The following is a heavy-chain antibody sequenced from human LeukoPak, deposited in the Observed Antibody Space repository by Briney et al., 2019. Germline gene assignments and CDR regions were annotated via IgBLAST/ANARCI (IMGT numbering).Heavy chain of an antibody. J-gene: IGHJ4*02. D-gene: IGHD4-23*01. CDR3: ARRPDYGGNSGDY. Sequence: SETLSLTCTVSGGSISSSSYYWGWIRQPPGKGLEWIGSIYYSGSTYYNPSLKSRVTISVDTSKNQFSLKLSSVTAADTAVYYCARRPDYGGNSGDYWGQGTLVTVSS. CDR2: IYYSGST. CDR1: GGSISSSSYY. V-gene: IGHV4-39*01.